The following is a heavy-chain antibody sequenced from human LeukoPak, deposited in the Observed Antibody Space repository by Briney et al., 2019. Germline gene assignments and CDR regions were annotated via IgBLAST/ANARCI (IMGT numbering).Heavy chain of an antibody. CDR1: GYTFTSYD. V-gene: IGHV1-8*01. J-gene: IGHJ4*02. D-gene: IGHD3-3*01. Sequence: ASVKVSCKASGYTFTSYDINWVRQATGQGLEWMGWMNPNSGNTGYAQKFQGRVTMTRDTSTSTVYMELSSLRSEDTAVYYCAREGELRFLEWLLSFDYWGQGTLVTVSS. CDR2: MNPNSGNT. CDR3: AREGELRFLEWLLSFDY.